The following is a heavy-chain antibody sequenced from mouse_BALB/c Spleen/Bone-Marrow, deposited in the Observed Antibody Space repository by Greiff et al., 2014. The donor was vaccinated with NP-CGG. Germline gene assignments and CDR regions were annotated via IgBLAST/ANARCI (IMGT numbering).Heavy chain of an antibody. Sequence: VQLKQSGPELVKPGASVRIPCKASGYTFTDYHMDWVKQSHGKSLAWIGDIDPNNGTTIYNRNFKGKATLTVDKSSITDYMELRSLTSEDTAVYYCAIPNTTPFDYWGQGTLV. D-gene: IGHD2-12*01. CDR1: GYTFTDYH. CDR2: IDPNNGTT. V-gene: IGHV1-18*01. J-gene: IGHJ3*01. CDR3: AIPNTTPFDY.